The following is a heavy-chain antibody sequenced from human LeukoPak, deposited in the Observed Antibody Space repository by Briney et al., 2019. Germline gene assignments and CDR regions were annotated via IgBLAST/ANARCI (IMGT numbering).Heavy chain of an antibody. CDR3: ARGTTRYTTTYYFDY. CDR1: GTSISNYY. D-gene: IGHD2-2*02. J-gene: IGHJ4*02. CDR2: IYYSGDT. Sequence: SETLSLTCTVSGTSISNYYWSWIRQPPGKGLEWIGYIYYSGDTNYNPSLKSRVTMSVDTSKNQFSLKLGSLTAADTAVFYCARGTTRYTTTYYFDYWGQGTLVTVSS. V-gene: IGHV4-59*01.